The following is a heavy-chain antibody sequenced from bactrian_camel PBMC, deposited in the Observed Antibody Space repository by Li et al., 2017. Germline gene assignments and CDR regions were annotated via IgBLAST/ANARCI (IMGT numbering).Heavy chain of an antibody. V-gene: IGHV3S42*01. CDR3: AADRRRHGPPSLRPGDYSV. CDR2: IDDDGSL. J-gene: IGHJ4*01. CDR1: GFTFNSYY. Sequence: VQLVESGGGSVQPGGSLRLSCAASGFTFNSYYISWVRQVPGKEREGVAAIDDDGSLSYAASVKGRFSISKDNARNWLDLQMDSLEPGDTARYYCAADRRRHGPPSLRPGDYSVWGQGTQVTVS. D-gene: IGHD2*01.